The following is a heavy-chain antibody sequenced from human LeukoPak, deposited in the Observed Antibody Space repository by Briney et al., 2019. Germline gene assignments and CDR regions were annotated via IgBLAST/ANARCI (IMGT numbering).Heavy chain of an antibody. J-gene: IGHJ4*02. D-gene: IGHD6-19*01. CDR2: INPNSGGT. V-gene: IGHV1-2*02. Sequence: GASVKVSCKASGYTFTGYYIHWVRQAPGQGLEWMRWINPNSGGTNYAQKFQGRVTMTRDTSISTAYMELTRLRSDDTAVYYCARDGRRIAVADYWGQGTLVTVSS. CDR1: GYTFTGYY. CDR3: ARDGRRIAVADY.